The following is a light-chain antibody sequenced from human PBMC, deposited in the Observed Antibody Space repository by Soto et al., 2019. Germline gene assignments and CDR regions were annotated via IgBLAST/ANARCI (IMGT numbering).Light chain of an antibody. CDR1: SNDVGAYNY. J-gene: IGLJ1*01. CDR2: EVS. Sequence: QSALTQAASVSGSPGQSITISCTGTSNDVGAYNYVSWYQQHPGKAPKLMIYEVSNRPSGVSNRFSGSKSGNTASLTISGLQADDEADYFCSSFTTSSTLFGTGTKATVL. CDR3: SSFTTSSTL. V-gene: IGLV2-14*01.